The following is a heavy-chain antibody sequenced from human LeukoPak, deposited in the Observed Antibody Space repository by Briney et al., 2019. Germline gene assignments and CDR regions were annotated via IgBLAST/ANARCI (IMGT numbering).Heavy chain of an antibody. CDR2: ISSSSNTI. Sequence: GGSLRLSCAASGFTFNNYSMNWVRQAPGKGLEWVSYISSSSNTIYYADSVKGRFTISRDNAQNSLYLQMNSLRAEDTAVYYCARDFGARGWLDYWGQGTLVTVSS. D-gene: IGHD6-19*01. V-gene: IGHV3-48*01. CDR1: GFTFNNYS. CDR3: ARDFGARGWLDY. J-gene: IGHJ4*02.